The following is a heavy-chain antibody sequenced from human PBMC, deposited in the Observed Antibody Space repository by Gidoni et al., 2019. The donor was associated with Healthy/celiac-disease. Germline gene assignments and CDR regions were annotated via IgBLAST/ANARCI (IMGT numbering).Heavy chain of an antibody. D-gene: IGHD4-17*01. CDR2: INSDGSST. CDR1: GFTFCSYW. V-gene: IGHV3-74*01. J-gene: IGHJ4*02. CDR3: ARLFGSTTVTHGVDY. Sequence: EVQLLESGGGLVQPGGSLILPCPASGFTFCSYWMHWFRQAPGKGLVWVSRINSDGSSTSYADSVKGRFTIARDNAKNTLYLQMNSLRAEDTAVYYCARLFGSTTVTHGVDYWGQGTLVTVSS.